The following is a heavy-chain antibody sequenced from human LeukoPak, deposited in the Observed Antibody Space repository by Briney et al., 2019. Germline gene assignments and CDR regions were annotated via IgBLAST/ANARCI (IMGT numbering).Heavy chain of an antibody. CDR3: AKASRIRITMVRGVNFDY. CDR2: MYSGGST. Sequence: PGGSLRLSCAVSGFTVSSNYMNWVRQAPGKGLEWVSVMYSGGSTYYADSVKGRFTISRDNSKNTLYLQMNSLRAEDTAVYYCAKASRIRITMVRGVNFDYWGQGTLVTVSS. J-gene: IGHJ4*02. V-gene: IGHV3-53*01. CDR1: GFTVSSNY. D-gene: IGHD3-10*01.